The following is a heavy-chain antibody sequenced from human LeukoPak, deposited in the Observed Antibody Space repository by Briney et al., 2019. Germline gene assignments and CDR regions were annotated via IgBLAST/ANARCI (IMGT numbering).Heavy chain of an antibody. J-gene: IGHJ5*02. CDR2: IYYSGST. V-gene: IGHV4-34*09. CDR3: ARDRPSSWRENWFDP. Sequence: SETLSLTCAVYGGSFSGYYWSWIRQPPGKGLEWIGYIYYSGSTYYNPSLKSRVTISVDTSKNQFSLKLSSVTAADTAVYYCARDRPSSWRENWFDPWGQGTLVTVSS. CDR1: GGSFSGYY. D-gene: IGHD2-15*01.